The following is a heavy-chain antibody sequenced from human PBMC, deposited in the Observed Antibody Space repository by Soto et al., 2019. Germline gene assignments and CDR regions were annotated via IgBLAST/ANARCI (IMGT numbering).Heavy chain of an antibody. J-gene: IGHJ3*01. CDR1: GFTLSSFG. CDR2: ISYDGNHK. V-gene: IGHV3-30*18. D-gene: IGHD6-13*01. CDR3: AKGVLQLTHGWNDPFDP. Sequence: QVQLVESGGGVVQPGRSLRLSCAASGFTLSSFGMHWVRQAPGKGLERVAVISYDGNHKYYAESVQGRFTISRDTSNDSLNLQMNNLRPEDKAVYYCAKGVLQLTHGWNDPFDPWGRGTMVTVSS.